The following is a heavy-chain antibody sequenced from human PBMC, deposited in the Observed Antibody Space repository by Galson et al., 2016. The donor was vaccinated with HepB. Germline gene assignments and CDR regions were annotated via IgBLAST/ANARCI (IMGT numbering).Heavy chain of an antibody. D-gene: IGHD5-12*01. CDR2: INAYNGNT. J-gene: IGHJ5*02. Sequence: SVKVSCKASGFTFTAYGISWVRRAPGQGLEWMGWINAYNGNTNYAQSFQGRVTMTTDTSTGTAYMELWNLRLDDTALYYCARVLGGYDFYPWGQGTLVTVSS. V-gene: IGHV1-18*01. CDR3: ARVLGGYDFYP. CDR1: GFTFTAYG.